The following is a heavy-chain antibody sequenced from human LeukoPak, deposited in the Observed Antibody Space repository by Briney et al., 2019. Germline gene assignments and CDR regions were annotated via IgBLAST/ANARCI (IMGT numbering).Heavy chain of an antibody. CDR2: INPDGSAT. D-gene: IGHD5/OR15-5a*01. V-gene: IGHV3-74*01. CDR1: GFTLTSYP. J-gene: IGHJ3*02. CDR3: VRGVSYAFDM. Sequence: PGGSLRLSCEASGFTLTSYPIHWVRQAPGRGLVWVSRINPDGSATTYAGSVKGRFTISRDNAKNTVYLQMNSLRADDTAVYYRVRGVSYAFDMWGQGTMVIVSS.